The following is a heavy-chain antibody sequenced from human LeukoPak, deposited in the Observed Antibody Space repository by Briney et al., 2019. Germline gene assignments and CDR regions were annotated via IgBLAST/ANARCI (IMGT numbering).Heavy chain of an antibody. D-gene: IGHD3-22*01. CDR3: AKGYYDSSTNWYFDL. CDR2: IRYDGSNK. V-gene: IGHV3-30*02. CDR1: GFTFSSYG. Sequence: PGGSLRLSCAASGFTFSSYGMNWVRQAPGKGLEWVAFIRYDGSNKNYADSVKGRFTISRDNSKNTLYLQMNSLRAEDTAVYYCAKGYYDSSTNWYFDLWGRGTLVTVSS. J-gene: IGHJ2*01.